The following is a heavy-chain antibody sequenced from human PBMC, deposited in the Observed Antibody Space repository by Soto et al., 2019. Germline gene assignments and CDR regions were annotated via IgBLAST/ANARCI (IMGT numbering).Heavy chain of an antibody. Sequence: QVQLVESGGGVVQPGRSLRLSCAASGFTFSSYAMHWVRQAPGKGLEWVAVISYDGSNKYYADSVKGRFTISRDNSKNTLYLQMNSLRAEDTAVYYCARDGSGGSYYFGMINAFDNWGQGTMVTVSS. CDR1: GFTFSSYA. D-gene: IGHD1-26*01. CDR2: ISYDGSNK. J-gene: IGHJ3*02. CDR3: ARDGSGGSYYFGMINAFDN. V-gene: IGHV3-30-3*01.